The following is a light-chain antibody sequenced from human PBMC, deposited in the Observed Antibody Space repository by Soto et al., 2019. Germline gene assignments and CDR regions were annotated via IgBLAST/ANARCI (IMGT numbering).Light chain of an antibody. CDR1: QSVNSNS. CDR3: QQYGRLPIT. CDR2: GAT. V-gene: IGKV3-20*01. J-gene: IGKJ5*01. Sequence: EVVLTQSPGTLSLSPGERSTLSCIASQSVNSNSLAWYQQKPGQAPRVFIYGATSRASGIPDRFSGSGSGTDFTLTISRVEPEDFGVYFCQQYGRLPITFGQGTRLEIK.